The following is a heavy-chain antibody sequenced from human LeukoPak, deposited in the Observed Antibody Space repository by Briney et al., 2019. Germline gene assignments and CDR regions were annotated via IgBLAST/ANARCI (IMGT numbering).Heavy chain of an antibody. CDR2: IWYDGTNE. D-gene: IGHD2-15*01. CDR1: GFIFSSYG. V-gene: IGHV3-33*01. Sequence: GRSLGLSCAASGFIFSSYGMHWVRQAPGKGLEWVALIWYDGTNEYYTGSVKGRFTISRANSKNTLYLQMNSLRAEDTAVYYCARVPYCSGGRCSSWIDHWGQGTLVTVPS. J-gene: IGHJ4*02. CDR3: ARVPYCSGGRCSSWIDH.